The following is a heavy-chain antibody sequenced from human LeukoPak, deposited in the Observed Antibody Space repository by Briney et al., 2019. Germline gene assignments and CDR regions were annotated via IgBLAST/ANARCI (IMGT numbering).Heavy chain of an antibody. CDR2: ISGSGGST. V-gene: IGHV3-23*01. Sequence: GGSLRLSCAASGFTFSSYAMSWVRQAPGKGLEWVSAISGSGGSTYYADSVKGRFTISRDNSKNTLYLQMNSLRAEDTAVYYCAKVVARLIQRGTFDYWGQGTLVTVSS. D-gene: IGHD1-1*01. J-gene: IGHJ4*02. CDR1: GFTFSSYA. CDR3: AKVVARLIQRGTFDY.